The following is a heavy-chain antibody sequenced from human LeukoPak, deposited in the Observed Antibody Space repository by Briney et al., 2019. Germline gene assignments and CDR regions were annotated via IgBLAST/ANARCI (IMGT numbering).Heavy chain of an antibody. J-gene: IGHJ4*02. CDR3: AGGYYDSSGASNFDY. V-gene: IGHV3-53*01. D-gene: IGHD3-22*01. Sequence: PGGSLRLSCAASGFTVSSNYMNWARQAPGKGLEWVSVIYSGGSTYYADSVKGRFTISRDNSKNTLYLQMNSLRAEDTAVYYCAGGYYDSSGASNFDYWGQGTLVTVSS. CDR1: GFTVSSNY. CDR2: IYSGGST.